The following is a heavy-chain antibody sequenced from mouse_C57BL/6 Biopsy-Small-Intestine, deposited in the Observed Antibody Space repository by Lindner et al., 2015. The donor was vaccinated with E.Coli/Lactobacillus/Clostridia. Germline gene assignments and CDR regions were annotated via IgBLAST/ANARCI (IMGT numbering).Heavy chain of an antibody. CDR1: GYTFTSYS. CDR3: ARDRENWNYNWFNP. CDR2: INVDGGTT. V-gene: IGHV1-64*01. D-gene: IGHD4-1*02. Sequence: SVKVSCKASGYTFTSYSMHWVRQAPGQGLEWMGMINVDGGTTKYAQGLEDRVTMTRDTSTSTVYMELTTLRSEDTAVYYCARDRENWNYNWFNPWGQGTLVTVSS. J-gene: IGHJ4*01.